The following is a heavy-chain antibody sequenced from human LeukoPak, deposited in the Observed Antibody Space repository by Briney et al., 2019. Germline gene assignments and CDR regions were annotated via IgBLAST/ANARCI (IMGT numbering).Heavy chain of an antibody. CDR1: GFTFSRYW. V-gene: IGHV3-7*01. Sequence: GGSLRLSCAASGFTFSRYWMNWVRQAPGKGLEWLANIKQDGSEKYYVDSVKGRFTISRDNAQNLVYLQLNSLSSDDTAVYHCAGGAGWTSDMWGQGTLVIVSS. J-gene: IGHJ3*02. CDR2: IKQDGSEK. D-gene: IGHD6-19*01. CDR3: AGGAGWTSDM.